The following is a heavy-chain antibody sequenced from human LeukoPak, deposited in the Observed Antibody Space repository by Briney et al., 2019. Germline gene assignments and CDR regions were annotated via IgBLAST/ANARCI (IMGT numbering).Heavy chain of an antibody. CDR1: DGSISIYY. D-gene: IGHD3-10*01. J-gene: IGHJ4*02. CDR2: IYNSGSST. Sequence: PAETLSPTCTVSDGSISIYYWNWIRQPPGKGLEWIGYIYNSGSSTIYNPSLQSRVTISVDMSKNQFSLRLSSVTAADTAVYFCVRDRELTYWGQGILVTVSS. CDR3: VRDRELTY. V-gene: IGHV4-59*01.